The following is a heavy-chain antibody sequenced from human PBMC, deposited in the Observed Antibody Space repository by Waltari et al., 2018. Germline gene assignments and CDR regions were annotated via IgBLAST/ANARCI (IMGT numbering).Heavy chain of an antibody. V-gene: IGHV4-39*01. CDR1: GGSISSSSYY. CDR3: ARIYHDYSNGVDY. CDR2: IYYSGST. Sequence: QLQLQESGPGLVKHSETLSLTCTVSGGSISSSSYYWGWIPQPPGKGLEWIGSIYYSGSTYYNPSLKSRVTISVDTSKNQFSLKLSSVTAADTAVYYCARIYHDYSNGVDYWGQGTLVTVSS. J-gene: IGHJ4*02. D-gene: IGHD4-4*01.